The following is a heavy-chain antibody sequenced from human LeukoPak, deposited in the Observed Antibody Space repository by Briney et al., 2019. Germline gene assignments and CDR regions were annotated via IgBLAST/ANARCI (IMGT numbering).Heavy chain of an antibody. Sequence: SETLSLTCTVSGGSISSSSYYWGWIRQPPGKGLEWIGSIYYSGSTYYNPSLKSRVTISVDTSKNQFSLKLSSVTAADTAVYYCARHRGDYLSALDYWGQGTLVTVSS. V-gene: IGHV4-39*01. J-gene: IGHJ4*02. D-gene: IGHD3-10*01. CDR2: IYYSGST. CDR1: GGSISSSSYY. CDR3: ARHRGDYLSALDY.